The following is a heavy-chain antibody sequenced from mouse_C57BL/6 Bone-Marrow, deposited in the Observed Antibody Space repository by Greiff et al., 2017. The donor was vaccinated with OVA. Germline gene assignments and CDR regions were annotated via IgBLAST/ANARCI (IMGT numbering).Heavy chain of an antibody. CDR2: ISDGGSYT. D-gene: IGHD1-1*01. J-gene: IGHJ4*01. CDR3: ARDRVVATRMDY. Sequence: EVKLVESGGGLVKPGGSLKLSCAASGFTFSSYAMSWVRQTPEKRLEWVATISDGGSYTYYPDNVKGRFTISRDNAKNNLYLQMSHLKSEDTAMYYCARDRVVATRMDYWGQGTSVTVSS. V-gene: IGHV5-4*01. CDR1: GFTFSSYA.